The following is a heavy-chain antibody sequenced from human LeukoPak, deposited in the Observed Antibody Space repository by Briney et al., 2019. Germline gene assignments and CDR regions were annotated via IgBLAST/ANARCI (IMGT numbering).Heavy chain of an antibody. Sequence: SETLSLTCTVSGGSISSSSYYWGWIRQPPGKGLEWIGSIYYSGSTYYNPSLKSRVTISVDTSKNQFSLKLSSVTAADTAVYYCARHYYDSSGYYYVRYWGQGTLVIVSS. CDR2: IYYSGST. D-gene: IGHD3-22*01. V-gene: IGHV4-39*01. CDR1: GGSISSSSYY. CDR3: ARHYYDSSGYYYVRY. J-gene: IGHJ4*02.